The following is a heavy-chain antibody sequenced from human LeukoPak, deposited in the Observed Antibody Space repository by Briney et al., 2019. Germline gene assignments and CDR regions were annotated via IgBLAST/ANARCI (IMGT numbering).Heavy chain of an antibody. V-gene: IGHV3-7*04. Sequence: PGGSLRRSCAASGFTFSSYWMSWVRQAPGKGLEWVANIKQDGSEKYYVDSVKGRFTISRDNAKNSLYLQMNSLRAEDTAVYYCARGPIVVAYDAFDIWGQGTMVTVSS. D-gene: IGHD3-22*01. J-gene: IGHJ3*02. CDR1: GFTFSSYW. CDR3: ARGPIVVAYDAFDI. CDR2: IKQDGSEK.